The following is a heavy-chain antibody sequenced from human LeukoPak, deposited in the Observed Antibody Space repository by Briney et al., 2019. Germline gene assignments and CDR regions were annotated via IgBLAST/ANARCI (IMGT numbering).Heavy chain of an antibody. Sequence: SETLSLTCTVSGGSISSYYWSWIRQPPGKGLEWIGYIYYSGSTNYNPSLKSRVTISVEKSKNQFSLKLSSVTAADTAVYYCARADDCTNGVCDAFDIWGQGTMVTVSS. V-gene: IGHV4-59*12. CDR1: GGSISSYY. D-gene: IGHD2-8*01. CDR3: ARADDCTNGVCDAFDI. CDR2: IYYSGST. J-gene: IGHJ3*02.